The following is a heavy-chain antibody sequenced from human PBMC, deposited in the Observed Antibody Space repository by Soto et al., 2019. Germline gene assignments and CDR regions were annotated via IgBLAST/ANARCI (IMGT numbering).Heavy chain of an antibody. CDR2: FDPEDGET. Sequence: GASVKVSCKVSGYTLTELSMHWVRQAPGKGLEWMGGFDPEDGETIYAQKFQGRVTMTEDTSTDTAYMELSSLRSEDTAVYYCAGIGRYCSGGSCYGGYAFEIWGQGTMVTVSS. CDR1: GYTLTELS. CDR3: AGIGRYCSGGSCYGGYAFEI. J-gene: IGHJ3*02. D-gene: IGHD2-15*01. V-gene: IGHV1-24*01.